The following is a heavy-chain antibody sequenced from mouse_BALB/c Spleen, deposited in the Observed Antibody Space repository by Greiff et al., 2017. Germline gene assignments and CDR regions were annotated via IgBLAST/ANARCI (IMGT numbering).Heavy chain of an antibody. CDR3: AREWYDY. CDR1: GFTFSDYY. J-gene: IGHJ2*01. CDR2: ISDGGSYT. V-gene: IGHV5-4*02. D-gene: IGHD1-1*02. Sequence: EVQRVESGGGLVKPGGSLKLSCAASGFTFSDYYMYWVRQTPEKRLEWVATISDGGSYTYYPDSVKGRFTISRDNAKNNLYLQMSSLKSEDTAMYYCAREWYDYWGQGTTLTVSS.